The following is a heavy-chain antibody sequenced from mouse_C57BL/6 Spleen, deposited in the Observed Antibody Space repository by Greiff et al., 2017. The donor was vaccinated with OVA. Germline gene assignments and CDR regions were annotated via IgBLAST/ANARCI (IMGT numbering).Heavy chain of an antibody. Sequence: EVMLVESGGGLVKPGGSLKLSCAASGFTFSDYGMHWVRQAPEKGLEWVAYISSGSSTIYYADTVKGRFTISRDNATNTLFLQMTSLRSEDTAMYYCARNGPKAMDYWGQGTSVTVSS. CDR3: ARNGPKAMDY. CDR2: ISSGSSTI. J-gene: IGHJ4*01. CDR1: GFTFSDYG. V-gene: IGHV5-17*01.